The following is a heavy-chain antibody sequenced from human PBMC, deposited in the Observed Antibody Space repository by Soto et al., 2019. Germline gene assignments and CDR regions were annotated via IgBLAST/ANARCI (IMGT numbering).Heavy chain of an antibody. CDR3: AKSGFWSGYYETHGMDV. D-gene: IGHD3-3*01. CDR1: GFTFSSYA. J-gene: IGHJ6*02. V-gene: IGHV3-23*01. CDR2: ISGSGGNT. Sequence: GGSLRLSCAASGFTFSSYAMSWVRQAPGKGLEWVSAISGSGGNTYYADSVKGRFTISRDNSKNTLYLQMNSLRAEDTAVYYCAKSGFWSGYYETHGMDVWGQGTTVTVSS.